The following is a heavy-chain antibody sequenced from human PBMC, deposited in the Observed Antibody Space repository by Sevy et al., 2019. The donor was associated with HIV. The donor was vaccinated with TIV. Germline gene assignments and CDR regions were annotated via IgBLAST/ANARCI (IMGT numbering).Heavy chain of an antibody. CDR3: ARPRSGWVRDDAFDI. D-gene: IGHD6-19*01. J-gene: IGHJ3*02. Sequence: ASVKVSCKASGYTFTGYYMHWVRQAPGQGLEWRGWINPNSGGTNDAQKFQGRVTMTRDTSISTAYMELSRLRSDDTAVYYCARPRSGWVRDDAFDIWGQGTMVTVSS. CDR1: GYTFTGYY. CDR2: INPNSGGT. V-gene: IGHV1-2*02.